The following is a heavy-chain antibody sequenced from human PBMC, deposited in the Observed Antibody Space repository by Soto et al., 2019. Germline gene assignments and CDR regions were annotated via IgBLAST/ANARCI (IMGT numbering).Heavy chain of an antibody. CDR2: ISPYTGNT. CDR3: VMVDNYVTPTPQDV. CDR1: GYIFVNYG. D-gene: IGHD3-16*01. Sequence: QVQLVQSGDEVKKPGASVKVSCKASGYIFVNYGIAWVRQAPGQGLEWMGWISPYTGNTHSATKVQGRLTMITDTYTSTAYMDLGSLTSDDTAVYYCVMVDNYVTPTPQDVWGQGTTVTVSS. V-gene: IGHV1-18*01. J-gene: IGHJ6*02.